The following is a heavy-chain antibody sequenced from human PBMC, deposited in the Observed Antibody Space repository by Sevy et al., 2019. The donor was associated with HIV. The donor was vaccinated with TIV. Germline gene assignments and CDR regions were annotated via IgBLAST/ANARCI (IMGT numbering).Heavy chain of an antibody. D-gene: IGHD4-4*01. V-gene: IGHV3-23*01. Sequence: GSLRLSCAASGFTFNNYAMSWVRQAPGKGLEGKGLEWVSTKSGGGGGTYYADSVMGRFTISRDNAKNTLYLQVNSKKVEDTSVYYCAKHYSHDRADGWYFDLWGLGTLVTVSS. CDR1: GFTFNNYA. CDR3: AKHYSHDRADGWYFDL. J-gene: IGHJ2*01. CDR2: KSGGGGGT.